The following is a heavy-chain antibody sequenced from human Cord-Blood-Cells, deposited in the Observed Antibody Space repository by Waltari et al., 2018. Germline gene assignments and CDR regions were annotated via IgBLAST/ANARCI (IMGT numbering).Heavy chain of an antibody. CDR1: GGSISRYN. J-gene: IGHJ3*02. CDR3: ARDPTWSDAFDI. D-gene: IGHD2-8*02. Sequence: QVQLQESGPGLVKPSETLSLTCTVSGGSISRYNWSWIRQPAGKGLEWIGRIYTSGSTNYNPSLKSRVTMSVDTSKNQFSRKLSSVTAAYTAVYYCARDPTWSDAFDIWGQGTMVTVSS. CDR2: IYTSGST. V-gene: IGHV4-4*07.